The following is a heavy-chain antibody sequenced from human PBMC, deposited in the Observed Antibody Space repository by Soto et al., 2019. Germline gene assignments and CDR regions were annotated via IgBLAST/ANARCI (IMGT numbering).Heavy chain of an antibody. CDR3: ARGPNYDYIWGSDRPRDAFDI. CDR1: GYTFTSYG. CDR2: ISAYNGNT. V-gene: IGHV1-18*01. J-gene: IGHJ3*02. Sequence: GASVKVSCKASGYTFTSYGISWVRQAPGQGLEWMGWISAYNGNTNYAQKLQGRVTMTTDTSTSTAYMELRSLRSDDTAVYYCARGPNYDYIWGSDRPRDAFDIWGRGTMVTVSS. D-gene: IGHD3-16*02.